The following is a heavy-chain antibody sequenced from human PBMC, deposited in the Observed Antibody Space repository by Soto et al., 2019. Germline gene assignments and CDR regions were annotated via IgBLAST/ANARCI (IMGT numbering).Heavy chain of an antibody. CDR1: GFTFSGSA. D-gene: IGHD3-3*01. V-gene: IGHV3-73*01. J-gene: IGHJ6*02. CDR3: TRSFRWYDFWSGSLDV. CDR2: IRSKANSYAT. Sequence: GSLRLSCAASGFTFSGSAMHWVRQASGKGLEWVGRIRSKANSYATAYAASVKGRFTTSRDDSKITAYLQMDSLKTEDTAVYYCTRSFRWYDFWSGSLDVWGQGTTVTVSS.